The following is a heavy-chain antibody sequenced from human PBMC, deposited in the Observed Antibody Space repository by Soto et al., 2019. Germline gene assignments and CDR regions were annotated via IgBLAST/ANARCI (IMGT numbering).Heavy chain of an antibody. D-gene: IGHD6-13*01. V-gene: IGHV4-31*03. CDR1: GGSISSGGYY. J-gene: IGHJ4*02. CDR2: IYYSGST. Sequence: PSETLSLTCTVSGGSISSGGYYWSWIRQHPGKGLEWIGYIYYSGSTYYNPSLKSRVTISVDTSKNQFSLKLSSVTAPDTAVYYCARDQSSSFDYWGQGTLVTVSS. CDR3: ARDQSSSFDY.